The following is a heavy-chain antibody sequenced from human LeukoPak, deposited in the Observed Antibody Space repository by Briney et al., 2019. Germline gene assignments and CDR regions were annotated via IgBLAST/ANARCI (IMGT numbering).Heavy chain of an antibody. CDR2: ISGSGAGT. V-gene: IGHV3-23*01. J-gene: IGHJ4*02. D-gene: IGHD3-22*01. Sequence: GGSLRLSCAASGFIFSSYAMSWVRQAPGKGLEWVSSISGSGAGTYYADSVKSRFTISRDNSKNTLYLQMNSLRAEDTAVYYCAARGPSSGYYYWGQGTLVTVSS. CDR3: AARGPSSGYYY. CDR1: GFIFSSYA.